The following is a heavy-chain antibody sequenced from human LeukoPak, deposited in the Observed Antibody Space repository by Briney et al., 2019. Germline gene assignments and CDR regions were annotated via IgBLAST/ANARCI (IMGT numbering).Heavy chain of an antibody. CDR1: GGSISSYY. Sequence: PSETLSLTCTVSGGSISSYYWSWIRQPAGKGLEWIGRIYTSGSTNYNPSLKSRVTMSVDTSKNQFSLKLSSVTAADTAVYYCARVGAVAAIPYYYYYMDVWGKGTTATVSS. V-gene: IGHV4-4*07. CDR2: IYTSGST. J-gene: IGHJ6*03. CDR3: ARVGAVAAIPYYYYYMDV. D-gene: IGHD6-19*01.